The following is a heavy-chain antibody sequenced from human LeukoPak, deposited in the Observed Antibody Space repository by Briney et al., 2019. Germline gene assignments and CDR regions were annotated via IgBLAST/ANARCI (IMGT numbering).Heavy chain of an antibody. D-gene: IGHD5-18*01. CDR1: GGSISSYY. Sequence: SETLSLTCTVSGGSISSYYWIWIRQPPGRGLEWVGYIYYSGSTNYNPSLKRRVTISVDTSKNQFSLELRSVTAADTAVYYCARVRGYSYGWYFDYWGQGTLVTVSS. V-gene: IGHV4-59*08. CDR3: ARVRGYSYGWYFDY. CDR2: IYYSGST. J-gene: IGHJ4*02.